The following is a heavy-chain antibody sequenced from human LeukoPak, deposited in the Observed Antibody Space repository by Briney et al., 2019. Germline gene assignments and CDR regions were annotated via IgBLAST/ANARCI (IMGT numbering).Heavy chain of an antibody. Sequence: GGSLRLSCAASAFSFSSYVMNWVRQAPGKGLEWISYISSSGNSKYYADSVKGRFTVSRDNVWKSLYLQMDSLRAEDTAVYYCARRITISGVGYYMDVWGKGTTVTVSS. CDR3: ARRITISGVGYYMDV. D-gene: IGHD3-3*01. CDR2: ISSSGNSK. J-gene: IGHJ6*03. V-gene: IGHV3-48*01. CDR1: AFSFSSYV.